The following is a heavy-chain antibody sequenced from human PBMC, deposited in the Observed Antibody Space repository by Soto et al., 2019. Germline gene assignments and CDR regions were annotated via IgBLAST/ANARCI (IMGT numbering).Heavy chain of an antibody. V-gene: IGHV3-30*18. D-gene: IGHD5-18*01. CDR2: ISYDGSDK. CDR1: GFTFRTHG. J-gene: IGHJ6*02. Sequence: QVQLVESGGGVVQPGRSLRLSCVASGFTFRTHGMHWVRQAPGKGLEWVAVISYDGSDKYYGDSVKGRFFISRDNSKNTLDLQMNRLRAEDTAVYFCAKDSYGLSHYYGMDVWGQGTTVTVSS. CDR3: AKDSYGLSHYYGMDV.